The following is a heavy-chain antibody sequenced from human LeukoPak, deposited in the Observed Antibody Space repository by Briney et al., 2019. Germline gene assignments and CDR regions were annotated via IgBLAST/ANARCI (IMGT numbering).Heavy chain of an antibody. J-gene: IGHJ3*02. CDR1: GGSISSGSYY. D-gene: IGHD1-26*01. V-gene: IGHV4-61*01. Sequence: WETLSLTCTVSGGSISSGSYYWSWIRQPPGKGLEWIGYIYYSGSTNYNPSLKSRVTISVDTSKNQFSLKLSSVTAADTAVYYCARGGSYYAFDIWGQGTMVTVSS. CDR3: ARGGSYYAFDI. CDR2: IYYSGST.